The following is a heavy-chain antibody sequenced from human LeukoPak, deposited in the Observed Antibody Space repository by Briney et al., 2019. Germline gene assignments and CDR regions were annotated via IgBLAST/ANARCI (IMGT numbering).Heavy chain of an antibody. CDR2: IWYDGSNK. CDR3: ARAEGENWFDP. V-gene: IGHV3-33*01. D-gene: IGHD3-10*01. CDR1: GFTFSSSG. Sequence: GGSLRLSCAASGFTFSSSGMHWVRQAPGKGLEWVAVIWYDGSNKFYADYVRGRFTISRDTSKNTLYLQMNSLRAEDTAVYYCARAEGENWFDPWGQGTQVTVSS. J-gene: IGHJ5*02.